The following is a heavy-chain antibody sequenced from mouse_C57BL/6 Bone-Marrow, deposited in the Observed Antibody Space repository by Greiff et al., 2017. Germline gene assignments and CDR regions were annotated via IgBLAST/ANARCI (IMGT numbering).Heavy chain of an antibody. CDR1: GYTFTSYD. D-gene: IGHD1-1*01. V-gene: IGHV1-85*01. Sequence: QVQLQQSGPELVKPGASVKLSCKASGYTFTSYDLHWVKQRPGPGLAWIGWIYPRDGSTKYNGKFKGKATLTVDTYSSTAYMELHSLTSEDSAVYFCARDYGSSYWYFDVWGTGTTVTVSS. J-gene: IGHJ1*03. CDR2: IYPRDGST. CDR3: ARDYGSSYWYFDV.